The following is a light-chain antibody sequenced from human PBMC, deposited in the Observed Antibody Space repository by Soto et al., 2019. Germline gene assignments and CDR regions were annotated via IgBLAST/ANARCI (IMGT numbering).Light chain of an antibody. CDR3: MQATQFPHYT. Sequence: DIVMTQTPLSSPVTRGQPASISCRSSQSLVHSDGNTYLSWFHQRPGQPPRLLIYKVSHRLSGVPDRFSGSGAGTHFTLKISRVEAEDVGVYYCMQATQFPHYTFGQGTKLEIK. CDR1: QSLVHSDGNTY. CDR2: KVS. V-gene: IGKV2-24*01. J-gene: IGKJ2*01.